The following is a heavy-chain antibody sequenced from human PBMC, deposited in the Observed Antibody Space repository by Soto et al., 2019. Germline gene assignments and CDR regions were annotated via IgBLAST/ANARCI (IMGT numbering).Heavy chain of an antibody. D-gene: IGHD3-22*01. CDR3: ARGVPYYYNSSGFPLNY. Sequence: QVQVVQAGAEVKKSGSSVRVSCKVSGGTYTNYAVNWVRQAPGHGLEWMGASIPLFASTKYAQKFQDRVTITADKSTSTDYMELSRLTSDDTAVYYCARGVPYYYNSSGFPLNYWGQGTLVTVSS. CDR1: GGTYTNYA. CDR2: SIPLFAST. J-gene: IGHJ4*02. V-gene: IGHV1-69*06.